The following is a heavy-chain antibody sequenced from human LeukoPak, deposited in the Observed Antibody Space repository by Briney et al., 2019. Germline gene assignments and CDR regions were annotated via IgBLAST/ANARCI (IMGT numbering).Heavy chain of an antibody. D-gene: IGHD7-27*01. CDR1: GFTFSSSA. J-gene: IGHJ4*02. Sequence: GGSLRLSCTASGFTFSSSAVSWVRQPPGKGLEWVSAISGSGGGTYYADSVKGRFTISRDNSKNTLYLQMNSLRAEDTAVYYCAKDGGLWVSAHWGDSWGRGTLVTVSS. CDR2: ISGSGGGT. CDR3: AKDGGLWVSAHWGDS. V-gene: IGHV3-23*01.